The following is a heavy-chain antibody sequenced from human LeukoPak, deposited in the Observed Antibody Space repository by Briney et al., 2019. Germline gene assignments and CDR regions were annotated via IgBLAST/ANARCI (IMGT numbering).Heavy chain of an antibody. CDR1: GFTFSNYG. CDR2: IGYDGSNK. Sequence: GGSLRLSCAASGFTFSNYGMHWVRQAPGKGLEWVAFIGYDGSNKYYADSVKGRFTISRDNSKNTLYLQMNSLRVEDTAVYYCARDTAGAFDIWGQGTMVTVSS. D-gene: IGHD6-19*01. J-gene: IGHJ3*02. CDR3: ARDTAGAFDI. V-gene: IGHV3-30*02.